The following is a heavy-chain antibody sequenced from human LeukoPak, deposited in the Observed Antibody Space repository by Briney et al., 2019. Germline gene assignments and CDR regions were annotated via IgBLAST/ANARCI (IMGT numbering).Heavy chain of an antibody. J-gene: IGHJ6*03. D-gene: IGHD3-16*01. V-gene: IGHV3-23*01. CDR3: AKGLRTGVGPYMGYHYYMDV. Sequence: GGSLRLSCAASGFTFSSYAMSWVRQAPGKGLKWVSTINDIGDGTYYADSVKGRFTISRDNSYNTVSLQMNSLRDEDTGVYYCAKGLRTGVGPYMGYHYYMDVWGKRATVTVSS. CDR2: INDIGDGT. CDR1: GFTFSSYA.